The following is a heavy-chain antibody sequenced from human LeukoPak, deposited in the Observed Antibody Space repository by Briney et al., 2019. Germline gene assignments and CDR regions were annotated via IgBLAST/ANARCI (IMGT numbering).Heavy chain of an antibody. D-gene: IGHD6-6*01. Sequence: AETLSLTCAVSGYSISSSNWWGGIRQPPGKGLEWIGYIYYSGSTYYNPSLKSRVTMSVDTSKNQSSLKLSSVTAVDTAVYYCARWAVGSSSGKYNDAFDIWGQGTMVTVSS. J-gene: IGHJ3*02. V-gene: IGHV4-28*01. CDR3: ARWAVGSSSGKYNDAFDI. CDR2: IYYSGST. CDR1: GYSISSSNW.